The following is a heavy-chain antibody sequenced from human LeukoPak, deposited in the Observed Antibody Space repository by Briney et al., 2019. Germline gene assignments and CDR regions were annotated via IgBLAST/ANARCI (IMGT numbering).Heavy chain of an antibody. CDR2: INPNSGCT. D-gene: IGHD6-13*01. CDR1: GYTLTELS. Sequence: ASVKVSCKVSGYTLTELSMHWVRQAPGQGLEWMGWINPNSGCTNYAQQFQGRVTMTRDTSIITAYMELSRLRSDDTAVYSCARVWVSHSSSWYYYYYYMDVWGKGTTVTVYS. V-gene: IGHV1-2*02. J-gene: IGHJ6*03. CDR3: ARVWVSHSSSWYYYYYYMDV.